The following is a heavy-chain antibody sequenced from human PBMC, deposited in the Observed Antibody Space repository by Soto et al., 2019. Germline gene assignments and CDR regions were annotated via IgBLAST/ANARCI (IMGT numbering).Heavy chain of an antibody. V-gene: IGHV4-30-4*01. CDR2: IYYSGST. J-gene: IGHJ5*01. CDR1: GGSISSGDYY. Sequence: SETLSLTCTVSGGSISSGDYYWSWIRQPPGKGLEWIGYIYYSGSTYYNPSLKSRVTISVDTSKNQFSLKLSSVTAADTAVYYCARDFYRRDGYNWNRFDPCGQGTLVTVSS. D-gene: IGHD5-12*01. CDR3: ARDFYRRDGYNWNRFDP.